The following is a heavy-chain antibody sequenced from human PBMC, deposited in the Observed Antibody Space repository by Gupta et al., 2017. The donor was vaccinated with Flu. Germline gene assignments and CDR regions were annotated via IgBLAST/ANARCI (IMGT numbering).Heavy chain of an antibody. Sequence: QVQLVQSGAEVTKPGSSVKVSCKASGGTFRSYAISWVRQAPGQGLEWMGGIIAIFGTTNYAQKFQGRVTITADESTSTVYMELSSLRSEDTAVYYCARAGPNNWILHGRDVWGQGTTGTVSS. V-gene: IGHV1-69*01. CDR3: ARAGPNNWILHGRDV. CDR1: GGTFRSYA. J-gene: IGHJ6*02. D-gene: IGHD1-20*01. CDR2: IIAIFGTT.